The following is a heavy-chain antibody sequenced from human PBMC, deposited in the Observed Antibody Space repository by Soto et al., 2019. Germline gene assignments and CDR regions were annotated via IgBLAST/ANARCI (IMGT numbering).Heavy chain of an antibody. CDR2: ISYDGSNK. CDR3: AKPPERAYYFDY. Sequence: QVQLVESGGGVVQPGRSLRLSCAASGFTFSSYGMHWVRQAPGKGLEWVAVISYDGSNKYYADSVKGRFTISRDNSKNTLYLQMNSLRAEDTAVYYCAKPPERAYYFDYWGQGTLVTVSS. V-gene: IGHV3-30*18. D-gene: IGHD1-1*01. J-gene: IGHJ4*02. CDR1: GFTFSSYG.